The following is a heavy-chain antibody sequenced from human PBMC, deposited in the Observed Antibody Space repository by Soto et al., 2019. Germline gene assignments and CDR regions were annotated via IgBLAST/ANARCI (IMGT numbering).Heavy chain of an antibody. Sequence: GSLRLSCAASGFTFSSYSMNWVRQAPGKGLEWVSSISSSSSYIYYADSVKGRFTISRDNAKNSLYLQMNSLRAEDTAVYYCARDGTYGGYSTSMDVWGQGTTVTVSS. CDR3: ARDGTYGGYSTSMDV. J-gene: IGHJ6*02. D-gene: IGHD5-12*01. V-gene: IGHV3-21*01. CDR1: GFTFSSYS. CDR2: ISSSSSYI.